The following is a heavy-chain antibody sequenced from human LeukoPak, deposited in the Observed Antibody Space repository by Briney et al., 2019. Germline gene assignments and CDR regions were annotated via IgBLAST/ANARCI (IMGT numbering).Heavy chain of an antibody. CDR2: IWNDGTNK. J-gene: IGHJ4*02. V-gene: IGHV3-33*01. D-gene: IGHD3-16*01. Sequence: PGGSLRLSCAASGFTFSSYGMHWVRQAPGKGLEWVAVIWNDGTNKYYADSVKGQFTISRDNSKNTLYLQMNSLRAEDTAVYYCARDLYADYVWGSFGYWGQGTLVTVSS. CDR1: GFTFSSYG. CDR3: ARDLYADYVWGSFGY.